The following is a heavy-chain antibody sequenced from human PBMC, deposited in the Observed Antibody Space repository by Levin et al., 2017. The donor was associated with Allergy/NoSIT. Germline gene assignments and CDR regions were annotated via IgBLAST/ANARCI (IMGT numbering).Heavy chain of an antibody. J-gene: IGHJ3*02. CDR3: ARPDDSSSWYLPGAFDI. Sequence: PSETLSLTCTVSGGSISSSSYYWGWIRQPPGKGLEWIGSIYYSGSTYYNPSLKSRVTISVDTSKNQFSLKLSSVTAADTAVYYCARPDDSSSWYLPGAFDIWGQGTMVTVSS. CDR1: GGSISSSSYY. CDR2: IYYSGST. D-gene: IGHD6-13*01. V-gene: IGHV4-39*01.